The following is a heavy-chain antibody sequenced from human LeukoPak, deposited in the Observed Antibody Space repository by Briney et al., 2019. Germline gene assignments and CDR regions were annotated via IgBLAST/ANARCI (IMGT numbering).Heavy chain of an antibody. CDR3: AADRYDILTGYYNC. D-gene: IGHD3-9*01. CDR2: IVVGSGNT. J-gene: IGHJ4*02. V-gene: IGHV1-58*02. Sequence: TSVKVSCKASGFTFTSSAMQWVRQARGQRLERIGWIVVGSGNTNYAQKFQERVTITRDMSTSTAYMELSSLRSEDTAVYYCAADRYDILTGYYNCWGQGTLVTVSS. CDR1: GFTFTSSA.